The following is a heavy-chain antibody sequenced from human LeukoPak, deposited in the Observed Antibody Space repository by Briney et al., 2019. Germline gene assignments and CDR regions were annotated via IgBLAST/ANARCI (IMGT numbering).Heavy chain of an antibody. CDR2: INPNSGGT. Sequence: ASVKVSCKASGYTFTGYYMHWVRQAPGQGLEWMGRINPNSGGTNYAQKFQRRVTMTRDTSISTAYMELSRLRSDDTAVYYCARLTQYIAVAGFDYWGQGTLVTVSS. D-gene: IGHD6-19*01. V-gene: IGHV1-2*06. CDR3: ARLTQYIAVAGFDY. J-gene: IGHJ4*02. CDR1: GYTFTGYY.